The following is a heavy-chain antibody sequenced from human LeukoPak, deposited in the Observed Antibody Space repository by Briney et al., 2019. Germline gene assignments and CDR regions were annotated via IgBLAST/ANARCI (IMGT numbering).Heavy chain of an antibody. J-gene: IGHJ4*02. V-gene: IGHV3-23*01. CDR2: ISGSGGST. CDR3: AKETEAYYVWGSYRYTLTEFGVY. Sequence: TGGSLRLSCAASGFTFSSYAMSWVRQAPGKGLEWVSAISGSGGSTYYADSVKGRFTISRDNSKNTLYLQMNSLRAEDTAVYYCAKETEAYYVWGSYRYTLTEFGVYWGQGTLVTVSS. D-gene: IGHD3-16*02. CDR1: GFTFSSYA.